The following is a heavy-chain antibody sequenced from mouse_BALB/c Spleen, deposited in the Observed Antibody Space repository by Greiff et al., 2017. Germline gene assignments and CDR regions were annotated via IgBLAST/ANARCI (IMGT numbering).Heavy chain of an antibody. J-gene: IGHJ3*01. V-gene: IGHV3-2*02. CDR3: ANDPWFAY. CDR2: ISYSGST. D-gene: IGHD2-12*01. Sequence: EVKVEESGPGLVKPSQSLSLTCTVTGYSITSDYAWNWIRQFPGNKLEWMGYISYSGSTSYNPSLKSRISITRDTSKNQFFLQLNSVTTEDTATYYCANDPWFAYWGQGTLVTVSA. CDR1: GYSITSDYA.